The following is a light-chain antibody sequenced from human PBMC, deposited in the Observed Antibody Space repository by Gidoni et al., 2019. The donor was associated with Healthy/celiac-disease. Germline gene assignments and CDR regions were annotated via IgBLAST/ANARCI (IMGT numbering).Light chain of an antibody. CDR1: QSVLYSSNNKHY. V-gene: IGKV4-1*01. CDR3: QQYYSTPPA. CDR2: WAY. Sequence: DIVMTQSTDSLAVSLGERATINCKYSQSVLYSSNNKHYLSWYQQNTGQTPKLHISWAYTRESGVPDRFSGSGSGTDFPLNISSLQAEDVAVYYCQQYYSTPPAFGQGTKVEIK. J-gene: IGKJ1*01.